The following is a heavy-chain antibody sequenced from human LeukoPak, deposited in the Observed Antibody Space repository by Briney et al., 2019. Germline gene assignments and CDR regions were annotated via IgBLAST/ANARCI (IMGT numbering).Heavy chain of an antibody. D-gene: IGHD5-18*01. Sequence: SETLSLTCTVSGGSISSYYWSWIRQPPGKGLEWIGYIYYSGNTNYNPSLKSRVTILVDTSKNQFSLKLSSVTAADTAIYYCARGYSYGSYYFDNWGQGTLVTVSS. J-gene: IGHJ4*02. CDR2: IYYSGNT. CDR1: GGSISSYY. V-gene: IGHV4-59*01. CDR3: ARGYSYGSYYFDN.